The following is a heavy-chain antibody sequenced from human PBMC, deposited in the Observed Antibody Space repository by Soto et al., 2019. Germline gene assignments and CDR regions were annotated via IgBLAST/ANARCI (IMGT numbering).Heavy chain of an antibody. CDR1: GFTFSGFG. J-gene: IGHJ4*02. D-gene: IGHD3-10*01. V-gene: IGHV3-30*18. CDR3: AKDVGFDASACYPSH. Sequence: QVQLVESGGGVVQPGRSLRLSCAASGFTFSGFGMHWVRHTPGKGLEWLAVISYDGSHKLHADSVQGRFTISRDNSKNTLFLKMTSLETEDTAVYYCAKDVGFDASACYPSHWGQGTLVSVSS. CDR2: ISYDGSHK.